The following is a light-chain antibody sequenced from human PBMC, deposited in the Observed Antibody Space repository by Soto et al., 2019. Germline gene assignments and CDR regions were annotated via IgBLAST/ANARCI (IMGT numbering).Light chain of an antibody. CDR1: SSNIGAGYE. Sequence: QSVLTQPPSVSEAPGQRVTISCTGSSSNIGAGYEAHWYQQVPGTAPKLLIYENNNRPSGVPDRFSGSKSSTSASLAITGLQAEDEAEYYCQSYDSSLRGDVFGTGTKLTVL. V-gene: IGLV1-40*01. CDR3: QSYDSSLRGDV. J-gene: IGLJ1*01. CDR2: ENN.